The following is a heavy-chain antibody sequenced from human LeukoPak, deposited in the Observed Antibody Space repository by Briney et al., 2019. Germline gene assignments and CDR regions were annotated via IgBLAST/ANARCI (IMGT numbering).Heavy chain of an antibody. Sequence: EASVKVSCKASGYDFINYGISWVRQAPGQGLEWMGWRRIYNGNTDYKLQGRVTMTTDTSTSTAYMEVRSLRSADTAVYCCARRGPFPSGSSSREYYLDYWGQGTLVSVSS. V-gene: IGHV1-18*01. CDR3: ARRGPFPSGSSSREYYLDY. CDR1: GYDFINYG. D-gene: IGHD6-6*01. CDR2: RRIYNGNT. J-gene: IGHJ4*02.